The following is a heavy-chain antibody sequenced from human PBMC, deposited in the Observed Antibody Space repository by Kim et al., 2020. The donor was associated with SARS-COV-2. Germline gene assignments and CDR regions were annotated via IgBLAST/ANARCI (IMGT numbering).Heavy chain of an antibody. CDR1: GGTFSSYA. CDR2: IIPIFGTA. CDR3: AREIYGDRSTYYYYGMDV. V-gene: IGHV1-69*13. D-gene: IGHD4-17*01. Sequence: SVKVSCKASGGTFSSYAISWVRQAPGQGLEWMGGIIPIFGTANYAQKFQGRVTITADESTSTAYMELSSLRSEDTAVYYCAREIYGDRSTYYYYGMDVWGQGTTVTVSS. J-gene: IGHJ6*02.